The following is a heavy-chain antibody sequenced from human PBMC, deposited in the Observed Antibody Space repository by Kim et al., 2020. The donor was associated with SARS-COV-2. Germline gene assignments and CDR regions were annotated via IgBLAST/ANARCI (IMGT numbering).Heavy chain of an antibody. V-gene: IGHV3-49*02. D-gene: IGHD5-12*01. Sequence: YAASVKCRFTISRDDSKSIAYLQMNSLKTEDTAVYYCTSHVVATIWATDYWGQGTLVTVSS. CDR3: TSHVVATIWATDY. J-gene: IGHJ4*02.